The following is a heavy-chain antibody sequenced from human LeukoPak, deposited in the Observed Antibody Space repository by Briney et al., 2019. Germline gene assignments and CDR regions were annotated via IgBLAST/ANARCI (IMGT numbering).Heavy chain of an antibody. J-gene: IGHJ3*01. Sequence: TSETLSLTCTASGVSFSNNYLSWIWIRQPPGKGLEWIVSIYYSGSTYYNPSLKSRVTISVDTSKNQFSLKLSSYTAADTAVYYCARHRLAPRDVMSYGAFDLWGQGTMVTVSS. CDR3: ARHRLAPRDVMSYGAFDL. V-gene: IGHV4-39*01. D-gene: IGHD5-18*01. CDR2: IYYSGST. CDR1: GVSFSNNYLS.